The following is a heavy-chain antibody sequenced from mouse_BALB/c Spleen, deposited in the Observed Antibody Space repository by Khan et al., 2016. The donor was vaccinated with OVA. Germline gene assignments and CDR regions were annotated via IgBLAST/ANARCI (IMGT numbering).Heavy chain of an antibody. CDR3: TRGGYGSPFAY. V-gene: IGHV1S127*01. Sequence: QVQLQQSGPELVRPGASVKMSCKASGYTFTSFWINWVKQRPGQGLEWIGMIDPSKSETRLNQKFKDKATLNVDKSSNTAYMQLSRLTSEDSAVYYCTRGGYGSPFAYWGQGTLVTVSA. CDR1: GYTFTSFW. D-gene: IGHD1-1*01. CDR2: IDPSKSET. J-gene: IGHJ3*01.